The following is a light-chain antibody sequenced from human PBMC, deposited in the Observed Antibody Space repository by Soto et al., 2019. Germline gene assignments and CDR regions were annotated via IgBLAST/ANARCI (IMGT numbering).Light chain of an antibody. CDR1: SFNIGAGKY. V-gene: IGLV1-40*01. Sequence: QSVLTQPPSVSGAPGQRVTISCTGSSFNIGAGKYVHWYQQLPGRAPKLLIYGDTNRPSGVPDRFSASKSGTSASLAITGLQAEDEADYHCQSYDRGLSASVFGGGTKLTVL. CDR2: GDT. CDR3: QSYDRGLSASV. J-gene: IGLJ3*02.